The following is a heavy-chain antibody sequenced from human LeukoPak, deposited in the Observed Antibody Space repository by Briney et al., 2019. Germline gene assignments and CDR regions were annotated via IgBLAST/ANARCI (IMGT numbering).Heavy chain of an antibody. V-gene: IGHV3-7*01. J-gene: IGHJ4*02. CDR1: GFTFSSHG. CDR2: IKQDGSEK. D-gene: IGHD1-14*01. Sequence: GGSLRLSCAASGFTFSSHGMNWVRQAPGKGLEWVANIKQDGSEKYYVDSVKGRFTISRDNAKNSLYLQMNSLRAEDTAVFYCAREGNRRSFDYWGQGTLVTVSS. CDR3: AREGNRRSFDY.